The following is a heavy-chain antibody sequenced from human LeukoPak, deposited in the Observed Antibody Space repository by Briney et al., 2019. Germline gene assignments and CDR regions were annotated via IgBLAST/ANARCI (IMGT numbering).Heavy chain of an antibody. D-gene: IGHD2-2*01. Sequence: GGSLTLSCTASGFTFNTYSMSWVRQSPGKGLEWVSSISDNSNYIYYSDSVEGRFIISRGNDKNSLYLQINSLRVEDTAVYYCANHYACGSTSCPPFDSWGQGTLVTVSS. V-gene: IGHV3-21*01. CDR1: GFTFNTYS. J-gene: IGHJ5*01. CDR2: ISDNSNYI. CDR3: ANHYACGSTSCPPFDS.